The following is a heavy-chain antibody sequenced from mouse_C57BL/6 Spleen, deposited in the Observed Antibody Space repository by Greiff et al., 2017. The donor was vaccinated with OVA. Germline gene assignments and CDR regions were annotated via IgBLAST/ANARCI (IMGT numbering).Heavy chain of an antibody. CDR2: IDPSDSYT. CDR3: ARAAQAPDY. V-gene: IGHV1-69*01. CDR1: GYTFTSYW. Sequence: QVQLKQPGAELVMPGASVKLSCKASGYTFTSYWMHWVKQRPGQGLEWIGEIDPSDSYTNYNQKFKGKSTLTVDKSSSTAYMQLSSLTSEDSAVYYCARAAQAPDYWGQGTTLTVSS. J-gene: IGHJ2*01. D-gene: IGHD3-2*02.